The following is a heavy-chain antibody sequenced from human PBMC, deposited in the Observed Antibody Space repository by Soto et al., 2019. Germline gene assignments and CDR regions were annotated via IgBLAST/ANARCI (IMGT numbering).Heavy chain of an antibody. V-gene: IGHV3-30*03. D-gene: IGHD6-19*01. J-gene: IGHJ6*02. CDR2: VSYDGDNE. Sequence: GSLRLSCAASGFTFSSYWMHWVRQAPGKGLEWVAIVSYDGDNEYYADSVRGRFFISRDNSRNTLYLQTSSLRHEDTAVYYCARVYSSGWYSDYYYGMDVWGQGTTVTVSS. CDR1: GFTFSSYW. CDR3: ARVYSSGWYSDYYYGMDV.